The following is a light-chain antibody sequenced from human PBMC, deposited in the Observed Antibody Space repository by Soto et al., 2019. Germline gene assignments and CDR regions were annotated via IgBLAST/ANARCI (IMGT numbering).Light chain of an antibody. CDR2: DAA. CDR1: QNINTY. J-gene: IGKJ3*01. CDR3: QQTSSAQFT. Sequence: DIQMTQSPYSLSAAVGDRVTIACRASQNINTYLNWYQQKPGKAPKLLMFDAASLQSGVPSRFSGSGSRTDFSLTITSLQPEDFATYYCQQTSSAQFTFGPGTKVDIK. V-gene: IGKV1-39*01.